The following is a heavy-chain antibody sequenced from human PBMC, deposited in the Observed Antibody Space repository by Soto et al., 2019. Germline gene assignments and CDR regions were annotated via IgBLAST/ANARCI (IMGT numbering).Heavy chain of an antibody. CDR1: GGSISRYY. CDR2: IYYSGST. Sequence: SSETLSLTCTVSGGSISRYYWNWIRQPPGKGLEWIGYIYYSGSTNYNPSLKSRVTISVATSKNQFSLKLSSLRAEDTAVYYCVKSPGILNGYLDLWGQGTLGTVSS. J-gene: IGHJ5*02. D-gene: IGHD3-9*01. V-gene: IGHV4-59*01. CDR3: VKSPGILNGYLDL.